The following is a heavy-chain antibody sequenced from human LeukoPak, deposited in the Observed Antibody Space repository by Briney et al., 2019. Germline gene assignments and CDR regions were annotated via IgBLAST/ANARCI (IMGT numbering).Heavy chain of an antibody. Sequence: SETLFLTCAVSGGSINSPKSWSWVRQPPGKGPEWIGDRYHSGGTNYNPSLRSRVTISVDTSKNQFSLELNSVTAADTAVYYCGAYRTLDDAFDIWGQGTLVTVSS. CDR1: GGSINSPKS. V-gene: IGHV4-4*02. CDR3: GAYRTLDDAFDI. CDR2: RYHSGGT. D-gene: IGHD3-16*01. J-gene: IGHJ3*02.